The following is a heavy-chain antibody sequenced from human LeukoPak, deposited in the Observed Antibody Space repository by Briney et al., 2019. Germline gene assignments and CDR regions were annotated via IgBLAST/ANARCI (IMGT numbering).Heavy chain of an antibody. CDR2: IYPGDSDT. CDR1: GYSFTSYW. CDR3: ARHRDYYDSSGYYFDY. Sequence: PGESLKISCKGSGYSFTSYWIGWVRQMPGKGLEWMGIIYPGDSDTRYSPSFQGQVTISADKSISTAYLQWSSLKASDTAVYYCARHRDYYDSSGYYFDYWGQGTLVTVSS. J-gene: IGHJ4*02. D-gene: IGHD3-22*01. V-gene: IGHV5-51*01.